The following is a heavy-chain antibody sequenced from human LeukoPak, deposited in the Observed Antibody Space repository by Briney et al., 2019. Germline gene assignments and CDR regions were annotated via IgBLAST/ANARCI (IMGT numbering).Heavy chain of an antibody. D-gene: IGHD2-15*01. CDR2: INPDGGST. Sequence: GGSLRLSCAASGFTLSTFWMHWVRQPPGKGLVWVSHINPDGGSTTYADSVKGRFTISIDNAKNTLYLQMNSLRAEDTAVYYCARELCSGGRCYYPDWGQGTLVTVSS. CDR1: GFTLSTFW. V-gene: IGHV3-74*01. J-gene: IGHJ4*02. CDR3: ARELCSGGRCYYPD.